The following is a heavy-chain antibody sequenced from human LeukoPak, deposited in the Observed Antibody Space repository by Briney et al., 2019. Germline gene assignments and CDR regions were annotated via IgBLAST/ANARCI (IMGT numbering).Heavy chain of an antibody. CDR2: IIPIFGTA. CDR3: ARGPTSRDGYKYFDY. CDR1: GGTFSSYA. D-gene: IGHD5-24*01. Sequence: SVKVSCKXSGGTFSSYAISWVRQAPRQGLEWMGGIIPIFGTANYSQKFQGRVTITTDESTSTAYMELSSLRSEDTAVYYCARGPTSRDGYKYFDYWGQGTLVTVSS. J-gene: IGHJ4*02. V-gene: IGHV1-69*05.